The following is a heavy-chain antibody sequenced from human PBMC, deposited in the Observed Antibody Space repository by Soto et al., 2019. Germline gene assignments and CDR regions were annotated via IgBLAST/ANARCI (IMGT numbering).Heavy chain of an antibody. V-gene: IGHV3-15*01. CDR2: MKGKTGGGTT. J-gene: IGHJ5*02. CDR1: GFTSSNAW. CDR3: TTVGFGDYDYSSFDP. Sequence: GGSLRLSCTASGFTSSNAWMSWVRQAPGKGLEWVGRMKGKTGGGTTDYAAPVKGRFNISRDDSKTTLYLQKNSLKTGDTAVYYCTTVGFGDYDYSSFDPWGQGTLVTVSS. D-gene: IGHD4-17*01.